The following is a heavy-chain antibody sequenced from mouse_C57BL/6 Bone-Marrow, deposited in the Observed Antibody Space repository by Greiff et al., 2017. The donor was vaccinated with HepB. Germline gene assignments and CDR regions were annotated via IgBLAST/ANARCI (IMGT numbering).Heavy chain of an antibody. CDR2: ISSGSSTI. Sequence: EVKVVESGGGLVKPGGSLKLSCAASGFTFSDYGMHWVRQAPEKGLEWVAYISSGSSTIYYADTVKGRFTISRDNAKNTLFLQMTSLRSEDTAMYYWASPYYYGRPFYAMDYWGQGTSVTVSS. CDR3: ASPYYYGRPFYAMDY. D-gene: IGHD1-1*01. J-gene: IGHJ4*01. CDR1: GFTFSDYG. V-gene: IGHV5-17*01.